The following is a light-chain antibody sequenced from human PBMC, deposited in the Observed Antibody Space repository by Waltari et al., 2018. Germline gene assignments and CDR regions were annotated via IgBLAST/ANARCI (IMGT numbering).Light chain of an antibody. CDR2: RNN. CDR3: ATWDDTLTGYV. CDR1: NSNIGSND. J-gene: IGLJ1*01. Sequence: QSVLTQPPSASGTPGQKVTISCSGSNSNIGSNDVHWYHHLPGAAPKLLIYRNNQRPSGVRDRFSGSRSGTSASLAISGLQSEDEADYYCATWDDTLTGYVFGTGTKVTVL. V-gene: IGLV1-44*01.